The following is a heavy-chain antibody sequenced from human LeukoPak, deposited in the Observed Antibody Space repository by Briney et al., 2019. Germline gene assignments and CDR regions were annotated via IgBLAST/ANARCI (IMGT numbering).Heavy chain of an antibody. CDR3: ARDEFGELFPTYCFDY. V-gene: IGHV1-46*01. J-gene: IGHJ4*02. CDR2: INPSGGST. Sequence: ASVKVSCKASGYTFTSHYMHWVRQAPGQGLEWMGIINPSGGSTSYAQKFQGRVTMTRDTSTSTVYMELSSLRSEDTAVYYCARDEFGELFPTYCFDYWGQGTLVTVSS. D-gene: IGHD3-10*01. CDR1: GYTFTSHY.